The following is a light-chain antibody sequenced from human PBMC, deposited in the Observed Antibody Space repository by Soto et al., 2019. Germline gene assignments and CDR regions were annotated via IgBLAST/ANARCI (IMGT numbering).Light chain of an antibody. CDR2: GAS. Sequence: EIVMTQSPATLSVSPGERATLSCRASQSVSGNLAWYQHKPGQAPRLLIYGASTRATGITARFSGSGSGTEFTLTISSLQYEDFAVNYCQQYNNWPPITFGQGTRLEIK. V-gene: IGKV3-15*01. CDR1: QSVSGN. CDR3: QQYNNWPPIT. J-gene: IGKJ5*01.